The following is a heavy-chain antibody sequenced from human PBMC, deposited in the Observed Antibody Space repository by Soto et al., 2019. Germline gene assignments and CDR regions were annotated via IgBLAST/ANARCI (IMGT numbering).Heavy chain of an antibody. J-gene: IGHJ4*02. Sequence: QVQLVQSGAEVKKPGASVKVSCKASGYTFTNFGISWVRQAPGQGLEWMGWISAYNGNTNYAQNLQGRATISTDTPTRTAYMELTCVRSVGTAVNYCARGQTPIAYWAQGTQVSVSS. CDR3: ARGQTPIAY. V-gene: IGHV1-18*01. CDR1: GYTFTNFG. CDR2: ISAYNGNT. D-gene: IGHD2-15*01.